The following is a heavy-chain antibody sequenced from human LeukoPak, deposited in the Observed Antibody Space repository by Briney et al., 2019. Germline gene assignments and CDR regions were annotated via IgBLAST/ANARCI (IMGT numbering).Heavy chain of an antibody. J-gene: IGHJ3*02. D-gene: IGHD4-11*01. CDR1: GFTVSSNY. CDR3: ARYSNYGGVGAFDI. V-gene: IGHV3-66*01. CDR2: IYSGGST. Sequence: PGGSLRRSCAASGFTVSSNYMSWVRQAPGKGLEWVSVIYSGGSTYYADSVKGRFTISRDNSKNTLYLQMNSLRAEDTAVYYCARYSNYGGVGAFDIWGQGTMVTVSS.